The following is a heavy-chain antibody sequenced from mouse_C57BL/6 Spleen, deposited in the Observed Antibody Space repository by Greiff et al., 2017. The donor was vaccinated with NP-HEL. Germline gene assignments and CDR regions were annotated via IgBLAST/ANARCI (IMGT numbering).Heavy chain of an antibody. CDR3: TTLYYGSSGDY. V-gene: IGHV14-4*01. Sequence: VQLQQSGAELVRPGASVKLSCTASGFNIKDDYMHWVKQRPEQGLEWIGWIDPENGDTEYASKFQGKATITADTSSNTAYLQLSSLTSEDTAVYYCTTLYYGSSGDYWGQGTTLTVSS. CDR2: IDPENGDT. D-gene: IGHD1-1*01. J-gene: IGHJ2*01. CDR1: GFNIKDDY.